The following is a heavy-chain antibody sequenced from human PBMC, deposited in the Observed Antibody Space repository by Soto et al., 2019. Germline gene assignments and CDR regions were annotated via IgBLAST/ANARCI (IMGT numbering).Heavy chain of an antibody. V-gene: IGHV3-74*01. D-gene: IGHD2-15*01. CDR1: GFTFSNYW. J-gene: IGHJ4*02. CDR3: AKKYCSGGSCYLTVNY. Sequence: GGSLRLSCAASGFTFSNYWMHWVRQAPGKGLVWVAPVRGDGGSTAYADSVKGRFTISRDNAKNTLYLQMNSLTAEDTAVYYWAKKYCSGGSCYLTVNYWGQETLVIVS. CDR2: VRGDGGST.